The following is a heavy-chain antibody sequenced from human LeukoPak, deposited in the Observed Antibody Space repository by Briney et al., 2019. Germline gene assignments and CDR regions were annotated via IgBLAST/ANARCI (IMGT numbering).Heavy chain of an antibody. CDR2: INTDGSTT. Sequence: GGSLRLSCAASGFTLSRYWMHWVRQAPGKGLVWVSHINTDGSTTTYADSVKGRFTISRDNSKNTLYLQMNSLRAEDTAVYYCARDNYYDSSGYPYMDVWGKGTTVTVSS. J-gene: IGHJ6*03. D-gene: IGHD3-22*01. CDR3: ARDNYYDSSGYPYMDV. V-gene: IGHV3-74*01. CDR1: GFTLSRYW.